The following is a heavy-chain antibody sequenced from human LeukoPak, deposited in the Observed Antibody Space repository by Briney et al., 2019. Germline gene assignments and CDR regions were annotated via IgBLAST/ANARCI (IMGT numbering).Heavy chain of an antibody. Sequence: GGSLRLSCAASGFTFSSYWMSWVRQAPGKGLEGVANIRQDGSVQNYVDSVKGRFTISRDNPKNSVYLQMSSLRDEDTAVYYCLVTTRSRGFDYWGQGTLVSVSS. J-gene: IGHJ4*02. CDR2: IRQDGSVQ. V-gene: IGHV3-7*01. CDR1: GFTFSSYW. CDR3: LVTTRSRGFDY. D-gene: IGHD1/OR15-1a*01.